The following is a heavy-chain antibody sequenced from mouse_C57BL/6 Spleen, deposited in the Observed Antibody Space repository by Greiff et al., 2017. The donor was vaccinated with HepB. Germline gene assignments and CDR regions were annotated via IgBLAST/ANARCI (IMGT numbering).Heavy chain of an antibody. D-gene: IGHD4-1*01. V-gene: IGHV1-80*01. CDR1: GYAFSSYW. J-gene: IGHJ1*03. CDR3: ARSGLGRRYWYFDV. Sequence: QVQLQQSGAELVKPGASVKISCKASGYAFSSYWMNWVKQRPGKGLEWIGQIYPGDGDTNYNGKFKGKATLTADKSSSTAYMQLSSLTSEDSAVYFCARSGLGRRYWYFDVWGTGTTVTVSS. CDR2: IYPGDGDT.